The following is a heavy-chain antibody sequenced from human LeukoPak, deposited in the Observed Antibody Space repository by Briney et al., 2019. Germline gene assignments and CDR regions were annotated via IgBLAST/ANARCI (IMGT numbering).Heavy chain of an antibody. D-gene: IGHD3-22*01. CDR1: GFTFSSYG. Sequence: GGSLRLSCAASGFTFSSYGMHWVRQAPGKGVEWVAVISYDGSSKYYADSVKGRFTISRDNSKNTLYLQMNSLRAEDTAVYYCASYDSSGYNAFDIWGQGTMVTVSS. CDR2: ISYDGSSK. V-gene: IGHV3-30*03. CDR3: ASYDSSGYNAFDI. J-gene: IGHJ3*02.